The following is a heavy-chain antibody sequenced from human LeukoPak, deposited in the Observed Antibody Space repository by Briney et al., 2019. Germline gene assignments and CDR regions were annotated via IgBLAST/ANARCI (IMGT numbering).Heavy chain of an antibody. CDR1: GGSIRSYY. Sequence: PSETLSLTCTVSGGSIRSYYWSWVRQPPGKGLEWIGYIYYSGSTNYNPSLKSRVTISVDTSKNKFSLKLTSVTAADTAVYYCAVYSSSSGFDYWGQGTLVTVSS. J-gene: IGHJ4*02. D-gene: IGHD6-6*01. CDR3: AVYSSSSGFDY. V-gene: IGHV4-59*01. CDR2: IYYSGST.